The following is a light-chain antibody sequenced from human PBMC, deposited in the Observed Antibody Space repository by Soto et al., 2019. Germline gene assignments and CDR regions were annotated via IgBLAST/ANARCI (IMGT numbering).Light chain of an antibody. CDR2: DAS. CDR3: QQRGNWPLT. CDR1: QSVSSY. J-gene: IGKJ4*01. Sequence: EIVLTQSPATLSLSPGERATLSCRASQSVSSYLAWYQQKPGQAPRLLIYDASTRATGIPARFSGSRSGTDFTLTISNLEPEDFAVYYCQQRGNWPLTFGGGTKVGIK. V-gene: IGKV3-11*01.